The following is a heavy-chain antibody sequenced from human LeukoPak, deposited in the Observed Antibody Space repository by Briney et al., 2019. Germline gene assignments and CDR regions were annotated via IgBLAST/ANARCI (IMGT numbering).Heavy chain of an antibody. V-gene: IGHV4-34*01. CDR2: INHSGST. D-gene: IGHD5-12*01. J-gene: IGHJ4*02. Sequence: SETLSLTCAVYGGSFSGYYWSWIRQPPGKGLEWIGEINHSGSTNYNPPLKSRVTISINTSKNQFSLKLSSVTAADTAVYYCARRNGQDIVATFRRRYYFDYWGQGTLVTVSS. CDR1: GGSFSGYY. CDR3: ARRNGQDIVATFRRRYYFDY.